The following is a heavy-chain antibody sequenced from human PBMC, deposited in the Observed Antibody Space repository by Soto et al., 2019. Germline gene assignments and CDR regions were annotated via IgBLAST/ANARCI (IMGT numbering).Heavy chain of an antibody. CDR2: IYPGDSDT. D-gene: IGHD6-13*01. CDR1: GYSFTSYW. V-gene: IGHV5-51*01. CDR3: ARLSVAAAGFTHTLWDY. J-gene: IGHJ4*02. Sequence: LGESLKISCKGSGYSFTSYWIGWVRQRPGKGLEWMGIIYPGDSDTRYSPSFQGQVTISADKSISTAYLQWSSLKASDTAMYYCARLSVAAAGFTHTLWDYWGQGTLVTVSS.